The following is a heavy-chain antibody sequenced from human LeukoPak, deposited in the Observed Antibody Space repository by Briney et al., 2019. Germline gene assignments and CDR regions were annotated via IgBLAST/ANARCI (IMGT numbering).Heavy chain of an antibody. CDR1: GGSIGSGSYY. D-gene: IGHD3-3*01. V-gene: IGHV4-61*02. CDR3: ARDRTWSGFFDY. CDR2: IYTSGST. Sequence: SETLSLTCTVSGGSIGSGSYYWSWIRQPAGKGLEWIGRIYTSGSTNYNPSLKSRVTISVDTSKNQFSLKLGSVTAADTAVYYCARDRTWSGFFDYWGQGTLVTVSS. J-gene: IGHJ4*02.